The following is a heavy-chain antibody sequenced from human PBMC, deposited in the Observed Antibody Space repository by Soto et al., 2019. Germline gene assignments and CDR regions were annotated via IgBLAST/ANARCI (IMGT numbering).Heavy chain of an antibody. CDR3: AKEVSLGSTVDLGY. CDR1: GFTFSIFA. Sequence: GGSLRLSCAASGFTFSIFAMSWVRQSPGKGLEWVSAISGSGGSTYYADAVKGRFTISRDNSMGTLYLQMKSLRVEDTAIYYCAKEVSLGSTVDLGYWGQGALVTVSS. CDR2: ISGSGGST. V-gene: IGHV3-23*01. D-gene: IGHD7-27*01. J-gene: IGHJ4*02.